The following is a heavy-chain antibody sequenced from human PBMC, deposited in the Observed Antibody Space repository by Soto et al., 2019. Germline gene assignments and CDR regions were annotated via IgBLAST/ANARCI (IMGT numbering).Heavy chain of an antibody. V-gene: IGHV4-39*01. CDR3: ARPRGGWFGELNWFEP. D-gene: IGHD3-10*01. J-gene: IGHJ5*02. Sequence: SETLSLTCAVSGGSISSSSYYWGWIRQPPGKGLEWIGSIYYSGSTYYNPSLKSRVTISVDTSKNQFSLKLSSVTAADTAVYYCARPRGGWFGELNWFEPWGQGTLVTVSS. CDR1: GGSISSSSYY. CDR2: IYYSGST.